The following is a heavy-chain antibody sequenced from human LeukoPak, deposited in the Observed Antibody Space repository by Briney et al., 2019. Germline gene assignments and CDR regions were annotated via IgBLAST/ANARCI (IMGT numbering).Heavy chain of an antibody. CDR2: IYHSGST. CDR1: GYSINSGYY. D-gene: IGHD6-19*01. J-gene: IGHJ4*02. CDR3: ARVEVAAVAGTFDY. V-gene: IGHV4-38-2*02. Sequence: SETLSLTCTVSGYSINSGYYWGWIRQPPGKGLEWIGSIYHSGSTYYNPSLKSRVTISVDTSKNQFSLKLSSVTAADTAVYYCARVEVAAVAGTFDYWGQGTLVTVSS.